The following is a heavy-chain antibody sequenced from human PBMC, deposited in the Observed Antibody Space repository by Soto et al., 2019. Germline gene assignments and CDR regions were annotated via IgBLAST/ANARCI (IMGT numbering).Heavy chain of an antibody. CDR2: IYPGDSDT. CDR1: GYSFTSYW. J-gene: IGHJ5*02. V-gene: IGHV5-51*01. D-gene: IGHD3-10*01. Sequence: GESLKISCKGSGYSFTSYWIGWVRQMPGKGLEWMGIIYPGDSDTRYSPSFQGQVTISADKSISTAYLQWSSLKASDTAMYYCARGPSGSGSYYKISWFDPWGQGTLVTVSS. CDR3: ARGPSGSGSYYKISWFDP.